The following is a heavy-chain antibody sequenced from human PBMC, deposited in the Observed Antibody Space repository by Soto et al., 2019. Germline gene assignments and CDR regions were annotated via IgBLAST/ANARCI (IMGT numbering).Heavy chain of an antibody. D-gene: IGHD2-2*01. J-gene: IGHJ6*02. CDR3: ERDLSRSASCQLRCGMDV. CDR2: ISYDGSNK. Sequence: QVQLVESGGGVVQPGRSLRLSCAASGFTFSSYAMHWVRQAPGKGLEWVAVISYDGSNKYYADSVKGRFTISTDNSKNTLYMQMISRRSEDTAVYYCERDLSRSASCQLRCGMDVWGPGTPVTVSS. V-gene: IGHV3-30*04. CDR1: GFTFSSYA.